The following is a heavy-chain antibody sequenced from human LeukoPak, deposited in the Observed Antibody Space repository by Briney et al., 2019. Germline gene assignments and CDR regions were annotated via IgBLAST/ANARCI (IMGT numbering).Heavy chain of an antibody. V-gene: IGHV4-39*07. CDR2: IYYSGST. D-gene: IGHD3-22*01. J-gene: IGHJ3*02. Sequence: SETLSLTCTVSGGYISSYYWGWIRQPPGKGLEWIGSIYYSGSTYYNPSLKSRVTISVDTSKNQFSLKLRSVTAADTAVYYCARVGGITMIVVLITDAFDIWGQGTMVTVSS. CDR1: GGYISSYY. CDR3: ARVGGITMIVVLITDAFDI.